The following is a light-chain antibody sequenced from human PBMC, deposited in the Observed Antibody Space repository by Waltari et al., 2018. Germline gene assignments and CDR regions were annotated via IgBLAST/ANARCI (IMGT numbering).Light chain of an antibody. J-gene: IGLJ3*02. CDR3: QTGGHGTWV. Sequence: LVLTQSPSASASLGASVKLTCTLSSGYSSNVIAWLQQQPGKGPRYLLKVNSDGSHRKGDDLPARFPAAKSGTECYLTISSLQSEDEADYYCQTGGHGTWVFGGGTKLTVL. CDR2: VNSDGSH. V-gene: IGLV4-69*01. CDR1: SGYSSNV.